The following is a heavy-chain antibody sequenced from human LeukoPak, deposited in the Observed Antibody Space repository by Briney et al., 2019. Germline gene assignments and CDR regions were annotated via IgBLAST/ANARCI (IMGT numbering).Heavy chain of an antibody. CDR3: ARVSGRSVAFDI. CDR1: GFTVSSNY. D-gene: IGHD3-10*01. Sequence: GGSLRLSCAASGFTVSSNYMSWVRQAPGKGLEWVASLNPDESAKYYVDSVKGRFTISRGNSKNTLYLQMNSLRAEDTAVYYCARVSGRSVAFDIWGKGTMATVP. V-gene: IGHV3-7*03. J-gene: IGHJ3*02. CDR2: LNPDESAK.